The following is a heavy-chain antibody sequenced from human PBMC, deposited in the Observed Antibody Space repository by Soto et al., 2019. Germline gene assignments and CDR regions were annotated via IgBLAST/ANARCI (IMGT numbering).Heavy chain of an antibody. V-gene: IGHV4-34*01. CDR2: INHSGST. CDR3: ASRTIAAHNYYYMDV. CDR1: GGSFSGYC. D-gene: IGHD6-6*01. J-gene: IGHJ6*03. Sequence: SETLSLTCAVYGGSFSGYCWSWIRQPPGKGLEWIGEINHSGSTNYNPSLKSRVTISVDTSKNQFSLKLSSVTAADTAVYYCASRTIAAHNYYYMDVWGKGTTVTVSS.